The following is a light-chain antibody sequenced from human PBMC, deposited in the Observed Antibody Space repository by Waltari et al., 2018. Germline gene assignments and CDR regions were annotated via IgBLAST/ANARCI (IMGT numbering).Light chain of an antibody. CDR1: RSVGSNY. V-gene: IGKV3-20*01. J-gene: IGKJ2*01. Sequence: EIVLTQSPGTLSLSPGERATLSCRASRSVGSNYLAWYRQKSGQTPSLLIYGASSRASGIPDRFSGSGSGTDFTLTISRLEPEDFAVYYCQQYGSLPSTFGQGTKLVIK. CDR2: GAS. CDR3: QQYGSLPST.